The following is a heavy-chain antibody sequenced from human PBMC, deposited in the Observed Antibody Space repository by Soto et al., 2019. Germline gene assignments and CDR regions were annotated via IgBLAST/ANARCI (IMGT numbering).Heavy chain of an antibody. CDR1: GYTFTSYG. CDR3: ARGHSYSSSSVPLVPFDY. Sequence: QVQLVQSGAEVKKPGASVKVSCKASGYTFTSYGISWVRQAPGQGLEWMGWSSAYNGNTNYSQKLQGRVTMTTDTSTSTAYMELRSLRSDDTAVYYCARGHSYSSSSVPLVPFDYWGQGTLVTVSS. CDR2: SSAYNGNT. J-gene: IGHJ4*02. D-gene: IGHD6-6*01. V-gene: IGHV1-18*01.